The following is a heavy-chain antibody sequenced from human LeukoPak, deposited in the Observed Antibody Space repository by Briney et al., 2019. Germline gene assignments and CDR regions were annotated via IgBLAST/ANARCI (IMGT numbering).Heavy chain of an antibody. D-gene: IGHD2-2*01. J-gene: IGHJ6*03. CDR1: GGSISSYY. Sequence: SETLSLTCTVSGGSISSYYWSWIRQPPGKGLEWIGYIYYSGSTNYNPSLKSRVTISVDTSKNQFSLTLSSVTAADTAVYYCARVSPGCSSTSCYRPMDVWGKGTTVTVSS. CDR2: IYYSGST. CDR3: ARVSPGCSSTSCYRPMDV. V-gene: IGHV4-59*01.